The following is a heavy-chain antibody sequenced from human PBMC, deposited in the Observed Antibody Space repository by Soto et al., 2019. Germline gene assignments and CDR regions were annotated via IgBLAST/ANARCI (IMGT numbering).Heavy chain of an antibody. V-gene: IGHV3-48*01. CDR3: ATSFITTVGTTA. J-gene: IGHJ4*02. CDR1: GVTFSNYG. Sequence: SLRLSCDASGVTFSNYGINLFRQEAGKGLEGFSHISSSSVTGYYAESVKGRFTISRDNAKNSLYLQMSSLRGEDTAVYYCATSFITTVGTTAWGQGTLVTVSS. D-gene: IGHD1-1*01. CDR2: ISSSSVTG.